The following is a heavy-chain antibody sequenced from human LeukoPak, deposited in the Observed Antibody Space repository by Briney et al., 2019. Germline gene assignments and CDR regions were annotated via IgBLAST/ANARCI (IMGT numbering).Heavy chain of an antibody. Sequence: GGSLRLSCAASGFTFSSYAMRWVRQAPGKGLEWVSAISGSGGSTYYADSVKGRFTISRDNSKNTLYLQMNSLRADDTAVYYCAKIPITVAGTETGDYWGRGTLVTVSS. CDR3: AKIPITVAGTETGDY. CDR2: ISGSGGST. D-gene: IGHD6-19*01. CDR1: GFTFSSYA. V-gene: IGHV3-23*01. J-gene: IGHJ4*02.